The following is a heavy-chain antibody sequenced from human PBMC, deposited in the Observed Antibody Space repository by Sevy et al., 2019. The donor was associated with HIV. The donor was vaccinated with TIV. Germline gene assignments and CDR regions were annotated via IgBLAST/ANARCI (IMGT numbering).Heavy chain of an antibody. D-gene: IGHD3-22*01. CDR1: GFTFSSYG. Sequence: GGSLRLSCAASGFTFSSYGMHWVRQAPGKGLEWVAVISYDGSNKYYADSVKGRFTISRDNSKNTLYLKMNSLRAEDTAVYYCAKDRYYDSSGHAYLLWGQGTLVTVSS. J-gene: IGHJ4*02. V-gene: IGHV3-30*18. CDR2: ISYDGSNK. CDR3: AKDRYYDSSGHAYLL.